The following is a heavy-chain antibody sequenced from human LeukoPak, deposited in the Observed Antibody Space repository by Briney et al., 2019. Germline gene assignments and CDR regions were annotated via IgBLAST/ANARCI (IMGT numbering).Heavy chain of an antibody. CDR1: GGSLSGYY. CDR3: ARGYDFWSGYLLDY. CDR2: INHSGST. J-gene: IGHJ4*02. D-gene: IGHD3-3*01. V-gene: IGHV4-34*01. Sequence: SETLSLTCAVDGGSLSGYYWSWIRQPPGKGLEWIGEINHSGSTNYNPSLKSRVTISVDTSKNQFSLKLSSVTAADTAVYYCARGYDFWSGYLLDYWGQGTLVTVSS.